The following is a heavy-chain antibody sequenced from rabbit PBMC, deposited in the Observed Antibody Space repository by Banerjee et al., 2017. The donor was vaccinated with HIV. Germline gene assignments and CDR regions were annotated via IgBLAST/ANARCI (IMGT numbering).Heavy chain of an antibody. Sequence: QSLEESGGDLVKPGASLTLTCKASGFSFSSGYYMCWVRQAPGKGLEWIACISAGSSGSTGYASWAKGRFTISKASSTTVTLQMTSLTAADTATYFCARRTNNGWCRLDLWGPGTLVTVS. J-gene: IGHJ3*01. CDR1: GFSFSSGYY. CDR2: ISAGSSGST. CDR3: ARRTNNGWCRLDL. V-gene: IGHV1S40*01. D-gene: IGHD4-1*01.